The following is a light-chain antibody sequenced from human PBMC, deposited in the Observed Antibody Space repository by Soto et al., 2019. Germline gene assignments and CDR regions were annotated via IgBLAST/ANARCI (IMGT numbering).Light chain of an antibody. J-gene: IGKJ2*01. Sequence: EIVLTQSPGTLSLSPGERATLSCRASQSVSSSYLAWYQQKPGQAPRLRIYGASSRATGIPDRFSGSGSATDFTLTISRLEPEDFAVYYCQQYGSSPYTFGQGTKLEIK. CDR2: GAS. CDR3: QQYGSSPYT. V-gene: IGKV3-20*01. CDR1: QSVSSSY.